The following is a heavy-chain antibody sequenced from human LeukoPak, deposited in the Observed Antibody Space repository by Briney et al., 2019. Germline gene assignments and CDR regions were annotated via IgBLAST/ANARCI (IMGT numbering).Heavy chain of an antibody. CDR3: ARAGYGDSDFDY. J-gene: IGHJ4*02. CDR1: GGSISSYY. D-gene: IGHD4-17*01. CDR2: IYYSGST. Sequence: SETLSLTCTVSGGSISSYYWSWIRQPPGKGLEWIGYIYYSGSTNYNPSLKSRVTISVDTSKNQFSLKLSSVTAADTAVYYCARAGYGDSDFDYWGQGTLATVSS. V-gene: IGHV4-59*01.